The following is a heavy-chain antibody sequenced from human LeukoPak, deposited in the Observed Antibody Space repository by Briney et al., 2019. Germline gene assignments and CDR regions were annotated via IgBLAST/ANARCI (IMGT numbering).Heavy chain of an antibody. CDR2: ISSSGSTI. Sequence: GGSLRLSCAASGFTFSSYEMNWVRQAPGKGLEWVSYISSSGSTIYYADSVKGRFAISRDNAKNSLYLQMNSLRAEDTAVYYCARDVYCTNGVCYHPWGQGTMVTVSS. V-gene: IGHV3-48*03. J-gene: IGHJ3*01. D-gene: IGHD2-8*01. CDR1: GFTFSSYE. CDR3: ARDVYCTNGVCYHP.